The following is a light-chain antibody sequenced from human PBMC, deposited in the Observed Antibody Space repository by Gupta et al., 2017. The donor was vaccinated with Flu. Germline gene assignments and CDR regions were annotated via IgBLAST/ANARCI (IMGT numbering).Light chain of an antibody. CDR1: SSDVGGYNY. J-gene: IGLJ2*01. Sequence: QSALTQPASASGSPGQSTIISCTGTSSDVGGYNYVSWYQQHPGKAPKLMIYEVSNRPSGVSNRFSGSKSGNTAYLTISGLQAEDEADYYCSSYTSSSTLVVFGGGTKLTVL. CDR3: SSYTSSSTLVV. CDR2: EVS. V-gene: IGLV2-14*01.